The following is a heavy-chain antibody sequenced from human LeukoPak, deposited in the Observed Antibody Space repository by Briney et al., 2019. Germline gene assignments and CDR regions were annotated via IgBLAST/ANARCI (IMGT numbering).Heavy chain of an antibody. CDR1: GDSISSSSFY. D-gene: IGHD3-22*01. CDR3: ARRGFYASSAYYY. J-gene: IGHJ4*02. CDR2: IHYSGSM. V-gene: IGHV4-39*01. Sequence: SETLSLTCTVSGDSISSSSFYWGWIRQPPGKGLEWIGTIHYSGSMYCNPSLKSRVSISVDTSKNLFSLKLRSVTAADTAVYYCARRGFYASSAYYYWGQGTLVTVSS.